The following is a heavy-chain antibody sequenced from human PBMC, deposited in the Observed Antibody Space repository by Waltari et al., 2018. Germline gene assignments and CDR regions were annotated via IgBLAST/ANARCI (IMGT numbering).Heavy chain of an antibody. D-gene: IGHD6-13*01. Sequence: QLQLQESGPGLVKPSETLSLPCTVSGGSIRSSSYYGGWIRQPPGKGLEWIGSIYYSGSTYYNPSLKSRVTIAVDTSKNQFSLKLSSVTAADTAVYYCAREVRGSSSWYNYYGMDVWGQGTTVTISS. CDR2: IYYSGST. CDR3: AREVRGSSSWYNYYGMDV. V-gene: IGHV4-39*07. J-gene: IGHJ6*02. CDR1: GGSIRSSSYY.